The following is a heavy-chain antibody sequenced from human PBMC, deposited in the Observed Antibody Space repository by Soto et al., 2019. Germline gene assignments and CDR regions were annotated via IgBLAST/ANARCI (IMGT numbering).Heavy chain of an antibody. CDR1: GYTFTSYA. V-gene: IGHV1-3*01. Sequence: GASVKVSCKASGYTFTSYAMHWVRQAPGQRLEWMGWINAGNGNTKYSQKLQGRVTITRDTSASTAYMELSSLRSEDTAVYYCAQGYSSSSHYYYGMDVWGQGTTVTVSS. J-gene: IGHJ6*02. CDR2: INAGNGNT. CDR3: AQGYSSSSHYYYGMDV. D-gene: IGHD6-6*01.